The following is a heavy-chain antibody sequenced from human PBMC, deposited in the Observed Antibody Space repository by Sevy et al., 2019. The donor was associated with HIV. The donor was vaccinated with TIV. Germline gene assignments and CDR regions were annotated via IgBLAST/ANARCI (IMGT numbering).Heavy chain of an antibody. CDR1: GFSFSRYA. Sequence: GGSLRLSCAASGFSFSRYARHWIRQAPGKGLESVAVISYDKVNTYHSDSVKGRFTISRDNSKNTLYLQMNSLRPEDTAVYYCARDGGGDYFDYWGQGTLVTVSS. CDR3: ARDGGGDYFDY. D-gene: IGHD3-16*01. CDR2: ISYDKVNT. J-gene: IGHJ4*02. V-gene: IGHV3-30*04.